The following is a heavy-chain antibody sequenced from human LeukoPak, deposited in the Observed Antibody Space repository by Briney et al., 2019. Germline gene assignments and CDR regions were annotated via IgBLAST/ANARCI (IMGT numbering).Heavy chain of an antibody. J-gene: IGHJ4*02. V-gene: IGHV3-13*01. Sequence: GGSLRLSCAASGFTFSSYDMHWVRQATGKGLEWVSAIGTAGVTYYPGSVKGRFTISRENAKNSLYLQMNSLRAGDTAVYYCARGKAYDSSGYYKLFDYWGQGTLVTVSS. CDR1: GFTFSSYD. CDR3: ARGKAYDSSGYYKLFDY. CDR2: IGTAGVT. D-gene: IGHD3-22*01.